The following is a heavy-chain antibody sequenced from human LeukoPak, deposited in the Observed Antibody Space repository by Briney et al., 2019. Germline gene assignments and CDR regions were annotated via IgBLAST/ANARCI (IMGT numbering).Heavy chain of an antibody. CDR2: ISAYNGNT. V-gene: IGHV1-18*01. CDR1: GYTFTSYG. Sequence: ASVKVSCKASGYTFTSYGISWVRQAPGQGLEWMGWISAYNGNTNYAQKLQGRVTMTTDTSTSTAYMELRSLRSDDTAVYYCARGATPLGATGELDYWGQGTLVTVSS. CDR3: ARGATPLGATGELDY. J-gene: IGHJ4*02. D-gene: IGHD1-26*01.